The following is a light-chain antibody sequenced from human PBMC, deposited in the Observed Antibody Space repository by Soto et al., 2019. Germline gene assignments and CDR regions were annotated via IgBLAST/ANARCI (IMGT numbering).Light chain of an antibody. CDR1: SNDLGDYNY. Sequence: QSALTQPPSASGSPGQSVTISCTGSSNDLGDYNYISWYQHHPGKAPKLIIYEVRERPSGVPDRFSGSKSGNTASLTVSGLQAEDEADYYCSSYGGSDNLIFGGGTQLTVL. CDR3: SSYGGSDNLI. V-gene: IGLV2-8*01. CDR2: EVR. J-gene: IGLJ2*01.